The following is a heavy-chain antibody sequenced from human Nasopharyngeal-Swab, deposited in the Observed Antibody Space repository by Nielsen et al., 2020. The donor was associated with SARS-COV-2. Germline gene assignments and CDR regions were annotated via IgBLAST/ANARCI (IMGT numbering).Heavy chain of an antibody. CDR1: GGTFSKYA. J-gene: IGHJ4*02. Sequence: SVKVSCKDSGGTFSKYAISWVRQAPGQGLEWMGGIIVNLGMTKYAQKFKDSVIINADESTGTAYMELSSLRSEDTAVYYCATWGIGYGENAHATFDSWGQGTQVTVSS. V-gene: IGHV1-69*10. CDR3: ATWGIGYGENAHATFDS. D-gene: IGHD4-17*01. CDR2: IIVNLGMT.